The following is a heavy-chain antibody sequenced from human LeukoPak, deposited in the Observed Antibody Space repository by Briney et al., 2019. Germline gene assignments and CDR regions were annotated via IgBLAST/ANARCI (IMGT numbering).Heavy chain of an antibody. D-gene: IGHD4-11*01. CDR3: AQDRGGEQQLIQGFAY. CDR1: GFTFSSYG. V-gene: IGHV3-30*18. J-gene: IGHJ4*02. CDR2: ISNDGSKI. Sequence: GGSLRLSCAGSGFTFSSYGMHWVRQAPGKGPEWVAVISNDGSKIYYADSVKGRFTISRDNPRNTVYLQMDSLRPDDTAVYYCAQDRGGEQQLIQGFAYWGQGTLVTVSS.